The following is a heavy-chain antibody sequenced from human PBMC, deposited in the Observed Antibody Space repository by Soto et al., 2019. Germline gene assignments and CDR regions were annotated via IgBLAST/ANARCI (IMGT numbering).Heavy chain of an antibody. D-gene: IGHD6-13*01. CDR3: ARSPGYSSSYYYYGTDV. Sequence: AETLSLTCSVSGGSISSYYWSWIRQPPGKGLEWIGYIYYSGSTNYNPSLKSRVTISVDTSKNQFSLKLSSVTAADTAVYYCARSPGYSSSYYYYGTDVWGKGTTVTVSS. CDR1: GGSISSYY. V-gene: IGHV4-59*01. J-gene: IGHJ6*04. CDR2: IYYSGST.